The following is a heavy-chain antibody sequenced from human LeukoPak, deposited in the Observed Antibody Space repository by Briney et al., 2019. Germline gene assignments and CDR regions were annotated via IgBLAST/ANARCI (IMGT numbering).Heavy chain of an antibody. Sequence: GGSLRLSCAASGFTFSNSWMSWVRQAPGKGLEWVSALSGSGGSTYYADSVKGRFTIFRDNSKNTLYLQMNSLRAEDTAKYYCAKVASLCTSTSCVRGGFDYWGQGTLVTVSS. J-gene: IGHJ4*02. CDR2: LSGSGGST. CDR3: AKVASLCTSTSCVRGGFDY. CDR1: GFTFSNSW. D-gene: IGHD2-2*01. V-gene: IGHV3-23*01.